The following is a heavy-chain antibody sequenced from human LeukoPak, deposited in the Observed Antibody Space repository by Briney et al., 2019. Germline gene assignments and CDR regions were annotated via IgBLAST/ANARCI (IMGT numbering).Heavy chain of an antibody. D-gene: IGHD6-19*01. J-gene: IGHJ4*02. CDR2: ISGSGGST. CDR3: AKFPQAVAGRGSYFDY. Sequence: PGGSLRLSCAASGFTFSSYAMSWDRQAPGKGLEWVSAISGSGGSTYYADSVKGRFTISRDNSKNTLYLQMNSLRAEDTAVYYCAKFPQAVAGRGSYFDYWGQGTLVTVSS. V-gene: IGHV3-23*01. CDR1: GFTFSSYA.